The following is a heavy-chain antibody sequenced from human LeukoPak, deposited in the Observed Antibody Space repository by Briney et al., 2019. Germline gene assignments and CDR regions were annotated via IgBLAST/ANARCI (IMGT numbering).Heavy chain of an antibody. J-gene: IGHJ4*02. CDR1: GFSITNYG. CDR2: IWYDGSDT. Sequence: GGSLRLSCEVSGFSITNYGMHWVRPAAGRGLEWLGVIWYDGSDTFYGDSVKGPVTISRDTSRNTVYLQINTLRVEDSAVYFCAKDLGQRFLEWFVAHWGQGTLVTVSS. D-gene: IGHD3-3*01. CDR3: AKDLGQRFLEWFVAH. V-gene: IGHV3-33*06.